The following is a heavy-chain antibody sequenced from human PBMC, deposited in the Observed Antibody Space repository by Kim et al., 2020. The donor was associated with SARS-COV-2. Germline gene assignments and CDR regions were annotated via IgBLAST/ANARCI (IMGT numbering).Heavy chain of an antibody. V-gene: IGHV3-23*01. CDR1: GFTFSSYA. D-gene: IGHD6-13*01. Sequence: GGSLRLSCAASGFTFSSYAMSWVRQAPGKGLEWVSAISGSGGSTYYADSVKGRFTISRDNSKNTLYLQMNSLRAEDTAVYYCAKEVKAAAGPKSKGYYGMDVWGQGTTVTVSS. CDR2: ISGSGGST. J-gene: IGHJ6*02. CDR3: AKEVKAAAGPKSKGYYGMDV.